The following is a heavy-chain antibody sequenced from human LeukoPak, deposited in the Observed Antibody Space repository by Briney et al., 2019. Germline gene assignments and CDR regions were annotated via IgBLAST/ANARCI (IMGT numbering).Heavy chain of an antibody. J-gene: IGHJ6*03. CDR3: ARRGVLWLRYYYYYYLDV. CDR1: GYTFTSYG. CDR2: ISAYNGNP. Sequence: ASVKVSCKASGYTFTSYGINRVRPAPRQGLNAMGWISAYNGNPNDAQQLQGSVTMATDTSTSTAYMELRSLRSDDTAAYYCARRGVLWLRYYYYYYLDVWGKGTTVTVSS. V-gene: IGHV1-18*01. D-gene: IGHD3-10*01.